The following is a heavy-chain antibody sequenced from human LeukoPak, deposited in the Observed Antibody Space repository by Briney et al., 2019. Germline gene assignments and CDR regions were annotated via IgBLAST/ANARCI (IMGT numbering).Heavy chain of an antibody. Sequence: SETLSLTCTVSGGSFITYYWSWIRQPPGKGLEWIGYVYYSGSTNYYPPLKSRVTISVDTSKNQFSLKVNSVTAADTAVYYCARHLSGDYAWFDTWGQGTLVTVFS. D-gene: IGHD4-17*01. CDR3: ARHLSGDYAWFDT. V-gene: IGHV4-59*08. CDR2: VYYSGST. J-gene: IGHJ5*02. CDR1: GGSFITYY.